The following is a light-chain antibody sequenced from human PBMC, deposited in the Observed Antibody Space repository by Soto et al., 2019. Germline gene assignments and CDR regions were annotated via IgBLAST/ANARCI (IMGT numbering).Light chain of an antibody. CDR2: EAS. CDR3: LQDYMCPWM. J-gene: IGKJ1*01. V-gene: IGKV1-6*01. CDR1: QGIGNN. Sequence: AIQVTQSPSSLSASVGDRVTISCRASQGIGNNLGWYQQKPGKAPQLLIYEASTLQTGVASRFSGSGSGTDFTLTISILPPEDFATYNCLQDYMCPWMFGQGTKVEVK.